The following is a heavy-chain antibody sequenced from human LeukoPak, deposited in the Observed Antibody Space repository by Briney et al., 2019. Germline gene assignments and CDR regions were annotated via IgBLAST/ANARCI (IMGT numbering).Heavy chain of an antibody. Sequence: GGSLRLSCATSGFSFSRYWVTWVRQAPGKGLEWLANINQDGSVKHYVDSVKGRFTISRDNAKSSLYLQMNSLSADDTAVYYCVGGGDDYEYWGQRSLVTASS. J-gene: IGHJ4*02. D-gene: IGHD4-17*01. CDR3: VGGGDDYEY. CDR1: GFSFSRYW. V-gene: IGHV3-7*04. CDR2: INQDGSVK.